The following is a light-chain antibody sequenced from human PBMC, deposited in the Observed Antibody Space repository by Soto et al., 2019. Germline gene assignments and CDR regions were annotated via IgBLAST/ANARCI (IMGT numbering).Light chain of an antibody. CDR3: QSYDSSLSGSHYA. J-gene: IGLJ1*01. CDR1: SSNIGAGYD. Sequence: QSVLTQPPSVSGAPGQRVTISFTGSSSNIGAGYDVHWYQQLPGTAPKLLIYGNSNRPSGVPDRFSGSKSGTSASLAITGLQAEDEADYYCQSYDSSLSGSHYAFGTGTKVTVL. CDR2: GNS. V-gene: IGLV1-40*01.